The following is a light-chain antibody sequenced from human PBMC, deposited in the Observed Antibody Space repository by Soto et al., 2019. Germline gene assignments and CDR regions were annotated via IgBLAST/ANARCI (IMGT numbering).Light chain of an antibody. CDR2: DAS. Sequence: EIVLTQSPATLSLSPGERATLSCRASQSVSSYLAWYQQKPGQAPRLLIYDASNRATGIPARFSSSGSGTDFTLIISSLEPEDFAVYYCQQRSNWLLTFGGGTKVEIK. CDR3: QQRSNWLLT. J-gene: IGKJ4*01. V-gene: IGKV3-11*01. CDR1: QSVSSY.